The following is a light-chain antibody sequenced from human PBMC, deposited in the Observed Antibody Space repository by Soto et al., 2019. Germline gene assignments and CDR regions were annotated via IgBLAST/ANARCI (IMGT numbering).Light chain of an antibody. J-gene: IGKJ2*01. CDR3: QQLGYSPPEYT. Sequence: EIVLTQSPGTLSLSPGERATLSCRASQSVSASFLAWYQQKPGQAPRLLIYGASSRATGIPDRFSGGGSDTDFTLTISRLEPEDSAVYYCQQLGYSPPEYTFGQGTNLEIK. CDR2: GAS. V-gene: IGKV3-20*01. CDR1: QSVSASF.